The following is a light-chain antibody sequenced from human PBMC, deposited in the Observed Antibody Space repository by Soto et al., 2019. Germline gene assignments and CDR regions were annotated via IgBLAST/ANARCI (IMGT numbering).Light chain of an antibody. V-gene: IGLV1-51*01. J-gene: IGLJ1*01. CDR1: SSNIGNNY. Sequence: QSVLTQPPSVSAAPGQKVTISCSGSSSNIGNNYVSWYRQLPGTAPKLLIYDNNKRPSGIPDRFSGSKSGTSATLGITGLQTGDEADYYCGTWDSSLSVHVFGTGTKLTVL. CDR2: DNN. CDR3: GTWDSSLSVHV.